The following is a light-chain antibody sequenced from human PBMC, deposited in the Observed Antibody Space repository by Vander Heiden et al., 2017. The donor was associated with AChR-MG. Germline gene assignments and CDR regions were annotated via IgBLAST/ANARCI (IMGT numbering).Light chain of an antibody. Sequence: QSAPTQPRPVSGSPAPLVTVSCTGTRSDGGGYNYVSWYQRHPGKAPKLMIYDVSKRPSGVPDRFSGSKSGNTASLTISGLQAEDEADYYCCSYAGSYTFYVFGTGTKVTVL. CDR2: DVS. V-gene: IGLV2-11*01. J-gene: IGLJ1*01. CDR1: RSDGGGYNY. CDR3: CSYAGSYTFYV.